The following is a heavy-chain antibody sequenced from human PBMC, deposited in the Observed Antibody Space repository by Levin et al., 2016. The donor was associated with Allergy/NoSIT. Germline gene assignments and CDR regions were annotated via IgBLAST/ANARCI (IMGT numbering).Heavy chain of an antibody. CDR1: GGSISSGGYS. Sequence: SETLSLTCTVSGGSISSGGYSWSWIRQPPGKGLEWIGYIYHSGSTYYNPSLKSRVTISVDRSKNQFSLKLSSVTAADTAVYYCARGGGGDGYNPGGDYWGQGTLVTVSS. CDR3: ARGGGGDGYNPGGDY. J-gene: IGHJ4*02. D-gene: IGHD5-24*01. CDR2: IYHSGST. V-gene: IGHV4-30-2*01.